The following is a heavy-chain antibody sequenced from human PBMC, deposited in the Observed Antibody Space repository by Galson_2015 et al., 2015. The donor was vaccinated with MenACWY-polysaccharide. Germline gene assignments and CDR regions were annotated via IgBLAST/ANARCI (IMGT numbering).Heavy chain of an antibody. V-gene: IGHV3-7*01. D-gene: IGHD4-17*01. CDR1: GFTFSSYW. Sequence: SLRLSCAASGFTFSSYWMSWVRQAPGKGLEWVANIKQDGSEKYYVDSVKGRFTISRDNAKNSLYLQMNSLRAEDTAVYYCARDRLHYGAPSEDYWGQGTLVTVSS. CDR2: IKQDGSEK. CDR3: ARDRLHYGAPSEDY. J-gene: IGHJ4*02.